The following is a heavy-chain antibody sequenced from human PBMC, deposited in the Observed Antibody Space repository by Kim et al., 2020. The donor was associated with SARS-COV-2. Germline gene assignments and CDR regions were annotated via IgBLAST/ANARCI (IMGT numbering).Heavy chain of an antibody. CDR1: GFTFSSYA. V-gene: IGHV3-23*01. J-gene: IGHJ1*01. Sequence: GGSLRLSCAASGFTFSSYAMTWVRQAPGKGLEWVSCISASGDITYYADSVKGRFSISRDNSKDTLYLQMDSLRVEDTAVYYCAKDRAHSSTWFSGGDWGQGTLVTVSS. CDR3: AKDRAHSSTWFSGGD. D-gene: IGHD6-13*01. CDR2: ISASGDIT.